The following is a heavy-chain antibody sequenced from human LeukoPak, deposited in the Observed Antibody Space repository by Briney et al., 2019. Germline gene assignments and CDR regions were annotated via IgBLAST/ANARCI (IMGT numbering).Heavy chain of an antibody. D-gene: IGHD4-17*01. CDR1: GYTFTSYF. Sequence: GASVKVSCKASGYTFTSYFMHWVRQAPGQGLEWMGIINPSGGSTTYAQRFQGGVAMTRDTSTSTVYVELSSLRSEDTAVYYCARGKGPTVTTAFDYWGQGTLVTVSS. V-gene: IGHV1-46*01. J-gene: IGHJ4*02. CDR2: INPSGGST. CDR3: ARGKGPTVTTAFDY.